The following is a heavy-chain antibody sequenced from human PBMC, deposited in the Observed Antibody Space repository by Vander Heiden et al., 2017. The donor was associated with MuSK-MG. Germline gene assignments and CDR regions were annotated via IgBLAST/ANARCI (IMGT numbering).Heavy chain of an antibody. J-gene: IGHJ4*02. CDR1: GFPFSNPG. D-gene: IGHD3-22*01. CDR3: TTDNYYYDSSGYYDY. Sequence: EVQLVESGGGLVKPGGSLRLSSAASGFPFSNPGMGWVRQAPGKGLEWVGRIKSKTDGGTTDYAAPVKGRFTISRDDSKNTLYLQMNSLKTEDTAVYYCTTDNYYYDSSGYYDYWGQGTLVTVSS. V-gene: IGHV3-15*01. CDR2: IKSKTDGGTT.